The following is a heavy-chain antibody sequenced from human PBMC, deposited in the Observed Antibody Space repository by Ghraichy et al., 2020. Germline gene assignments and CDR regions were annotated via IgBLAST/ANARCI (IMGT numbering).Heavy chain of an antibody. Sequence: GGSLRLSCAASGFTFDDYAMHWVRQAPGKGLEWVSLISWDGGSTYYADSVKGRFTISSDNSKNSLYLQMNSLRAEDTALYYCAKDIGYCSSASCPYYYYGMDVWGQGTTVTVSS. V-gene: IGHV3-43D*03. D-gene: IGHD2-2*01. CDR1: GFTFDDYA. J-gene: IGHJ6*02. CDR3: AKDIGYCSSASCPYYYYGMDV. CDR2: ISWDGGST.